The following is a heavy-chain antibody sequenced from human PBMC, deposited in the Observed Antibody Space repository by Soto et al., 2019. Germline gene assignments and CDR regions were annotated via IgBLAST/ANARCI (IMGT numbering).Heavy chain of an antibody. Sequence: SETLSLTCAVYGGSFSGYYWSWIRQPPGKGLEWIGEINHSGSTNYNPSLKSRVTISVDTSKNPFSLKLSSVTAADTAVYYCARTLGYCSGGSCYSGSIFDYRGQGALVTATS. CDR1: GGSFSGYY. D-gene: IGHD2-15*01. V-gene: IGHV4-34*01. CDR3: ARTLGYCSGGSCYSGSIFDY. J-gene: IGHJ4*02. CDR2: INHSGST.